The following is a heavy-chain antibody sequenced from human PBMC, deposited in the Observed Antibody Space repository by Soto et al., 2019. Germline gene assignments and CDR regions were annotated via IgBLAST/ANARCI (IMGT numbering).Heavy chain of an antibody. J-gene: IGHJ4*02. V-gene: IGHV3-74*01. CDR1: GFTFSNYW. CDR3: ARGGLATGTIDY. Sequence: EVQVVESGGGLVQPGESLRLACAASGFTFSNYWMHWVRQGPGKGLVWVSHINTDGTTTTYADSVKGRFTMSRDNAKNTVYLKMNSLGPEDTAVYYCARGGLATGTIDYWGQGTLVTVSS. D-gene: IGHD1-1*01. CDR2: INTDGTTT.